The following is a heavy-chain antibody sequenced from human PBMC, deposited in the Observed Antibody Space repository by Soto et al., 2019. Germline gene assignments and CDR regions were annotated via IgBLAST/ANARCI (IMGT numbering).Heavy chain of an antibody. D-gene: IGHD3-3*01. V-gene: IGHV1-18*01. J-gene: IGHJ4*02. Sequence: QVQLVQSGAEVKKPGASVKVSCKASGYTFTSYGISWVRQAPGQGLEWMGWISAYNGNTNYAQKLQGRVTMTTDTSTSTAYMELRSLSSDDTAVYYCARDNSGSGYSPSSEFDYWGQGTLVTVSS. CDR3: ARDNSGSGYSPSSEFDY. CDR2: ISAYNGNT. CDR1: GYTFTSYG.